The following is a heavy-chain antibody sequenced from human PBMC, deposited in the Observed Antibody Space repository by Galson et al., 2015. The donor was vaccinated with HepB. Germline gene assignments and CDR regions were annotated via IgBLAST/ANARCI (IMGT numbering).Heavy chain of an antibody. CDR3: ASIAVAGTRLDY. V-gene: IGHV4-34*01. CDR2: INHSGST. Sequence: ETLSLTCAVYGGSFSGYYWSWIRQPPGKGLEWIGEINHSGSTNYNPSLKSRVTISVDTSKNQFSLKLSSVTAADTAVYYCASIAVAGTRLDYWGQGTLVTVSS. J-gene: IGHJ4*02. CDR1: GGSFSGYY. D-gene: IGHD6-19*01.